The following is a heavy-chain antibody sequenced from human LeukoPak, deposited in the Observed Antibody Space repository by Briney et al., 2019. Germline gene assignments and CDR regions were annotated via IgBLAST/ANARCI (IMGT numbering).Heavy chain of an antibody. V-gene: IGHV3-7*01. CDR3: AREMGGYPFDY. J-gene: IGHJ4*02. D-gene: IGHD5-12*01. CDR2: INQDGSGK. CDR1: GFTFSSYW. Sequence: PGGSLRLSCAASGFTFSSYWMSWVRQAPGKGLEWVANINQDGSGKYYVDSVKGRFTISRDNAKNSLYLQMNSLRAEDTAVYYCAREMGGYPFDYWGQGTLVTVSS.